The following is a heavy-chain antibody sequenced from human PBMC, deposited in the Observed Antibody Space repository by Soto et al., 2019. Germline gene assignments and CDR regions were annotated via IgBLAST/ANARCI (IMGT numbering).Heavy chain of an antibody. CDR3: ARDSGAAIYGEDALDI. V-gene: IGHV1-18*04. J-gene: IGHJ3*02. D-gene: IGHD3-3*02. CDR1: GYPFSGYD. CDR2: VSTSIRRT. Sequence: QGKLVQSGPEVKKPGASVKVSCTASGYPFSGYDITWVRQAPGQGLEWLGWVSTSIRRTMSAEKLQGRLTMTTDTSTTTVYMELRGLTSDDTAGYYCARDSGAAIYGEDALDIWGQGTMVSVSS.